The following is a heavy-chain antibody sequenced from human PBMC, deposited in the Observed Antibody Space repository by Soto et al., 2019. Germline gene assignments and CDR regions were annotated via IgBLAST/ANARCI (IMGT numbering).Heavy chain of an antibody. CDR2: IYHSGST. CDR1: SGSISSSNW. J-gene: IGHJ4*02. CDR3: ARRSSSGWSFDY. Sequence: QVQLQESGPGLVKPSGTLSLTCAVSSGSISSSNWWSCVRQPPGKGLEWIGEIYHSGSTNYNPSLNSRVTMSVDKSKNQFSLRLTSVTAADTAVYYCARRSSSGWSFDYWGQGTLVTVSS. V-gene: IGHV4-4*02. D-gene: IGHD6-19*01.